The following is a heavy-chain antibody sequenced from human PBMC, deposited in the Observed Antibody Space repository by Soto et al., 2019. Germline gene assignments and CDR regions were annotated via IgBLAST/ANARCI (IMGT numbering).Heavy chain of an antibody. J-gene: IGHJ6*02. V-gene: IGHV4-30-4*01. CDR3: ARALYSSFPRYYYYGMDV. Sequence: QVQLQESGPGLVKPSQTLSLTCTVSGGSISSGDYYWSWIRQPPGKGLEWIGYIYYSGSTYYNPSLARRVTISVDTSKNQFSLKLSSVTAADTAVYYCARALYSSFPRYYYYGMDVWGQGTTVTVSS. CDR1: GGSISSGDYY. D-gene: IGHD4-4*01. CDR2: IYYSGST.